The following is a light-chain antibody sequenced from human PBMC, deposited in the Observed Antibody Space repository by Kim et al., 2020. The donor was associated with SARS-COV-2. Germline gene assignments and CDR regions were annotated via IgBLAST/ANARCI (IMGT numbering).Light chain of an antibody. CDR3: QSYDSSNRWV. CDR1: SGGIASNY. Sequence: AVTIACTRSSGGIASNYVQWYQQRPGSAPTTVIYEDNQRPSGVPDRFSGSIDSSSNSASLTISGLKTEDEADYYCQSYDSSNRWVFGGGTQLTVL. V-gene: IGLV6-57*03. CDR2: EDN. J-gene: IGLJ3*02.